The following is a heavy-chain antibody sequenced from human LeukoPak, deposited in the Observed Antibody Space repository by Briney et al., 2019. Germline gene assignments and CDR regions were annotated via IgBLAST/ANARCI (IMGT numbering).Heavy chain of an antibody. Sequence: SETLSLTCTVSGGSINNGDNYWSWIRQPPGKGLEWIGYIYYRGTAYYNPSLKSRVTISVDTSKNQIALELTSVTAADTAVYYCAKEIVGAPTPGAYWGQGILVTVSS. CDR3: AKEIVGAPTPGAY. V-gene: IGHV4-30-4*01. J-gene: IGHJ4*02. CDR1: GGSINNGDNY. CDR2: IYYRGTA. D-gene: IGHD1-26*01.